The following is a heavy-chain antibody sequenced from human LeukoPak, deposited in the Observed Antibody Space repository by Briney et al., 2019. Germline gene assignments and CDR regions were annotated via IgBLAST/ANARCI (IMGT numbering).Heavy chain of an antibody. J-gene: IGHJ4*02. CDR1: GGSFSGYY. Sequence: SETLSLTCAVYGGSFSGYYWSWIRQPPGKGLEWIGEINHSGSTNYNPSLKGRVTISVDTSKNQFSLKLSSVTAADTAVYYCARGGMTTVTTTRNYFDYWGQGTLVTVSS. D-gene: IGHD4-17*01. V-gene: IGHV4-34*01. CDR3: ARGGMTTVTTTRNYFDY. CDR2: INHSGST.